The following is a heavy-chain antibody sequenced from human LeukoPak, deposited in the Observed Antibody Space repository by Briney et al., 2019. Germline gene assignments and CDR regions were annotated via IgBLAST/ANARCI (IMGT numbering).Heavy chain of an antibody. D-gene: IGHD6-6*01. CDR3: ARSSSSSGYYFDY. J-gene: IGHJ4*02. CDR2: INAGGGDT. Sequence: ASVKVSCKASGYTFTSYAVHWVRQAPGQRLEWMGWINAGGGDTKYSQKLQGRVTITRDTSASTAYMELSSLRSEDTAVYYCARSSSSSGYYFDYWGQGTLVTVSS. V-gene: IGHV1-3*01. CDR1: GYTFTSYA.